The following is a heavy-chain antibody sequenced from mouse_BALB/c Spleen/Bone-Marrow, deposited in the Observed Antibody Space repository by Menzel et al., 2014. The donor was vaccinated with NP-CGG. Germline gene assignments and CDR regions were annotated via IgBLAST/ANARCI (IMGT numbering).Heavy chain of an antibody. Sequence: QVQLKDSGPGLVAPSQSLSITCTVSGFSLTGYGVSWVRQPPGKGLEWLGMIWGDGSTDYNSALKSRLSISKDNSKSQVFLKMNSLQTDDTARYYCARDPFLITRALDYWGQGTSVTVSS. CDR3: ARDPFLITRALDY. D-gene: IGHD2-4*01. CDR2: IWGDGST. J-gene: IGHJ4*01. V-gene: IGHV2-6-7*01. CDR1: GFSLTGYG.